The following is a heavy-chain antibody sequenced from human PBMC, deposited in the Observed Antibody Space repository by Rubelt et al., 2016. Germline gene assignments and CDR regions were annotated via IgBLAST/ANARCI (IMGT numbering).Heavy chain of an antibody. J-gene: IGHJ4*02. CDR1: GFTFTTHG. Sequence: GSGGGLVQPGGSLRLSCAASGFTFTTHGMSWVRQAPGKGLEWVSAISGSGGSTYYADSVKGRFTISRDNSKNTLYLQMNSLRAEAPAVYYCARYSRTWDSVAAFDYWGQGTLVTVSS. D-gene: IGHD6-13*01. CDR3: ARYSRTWDSVAAFDY. CDR2: ISGSGGST. V-gene: IGHV3-23*01.